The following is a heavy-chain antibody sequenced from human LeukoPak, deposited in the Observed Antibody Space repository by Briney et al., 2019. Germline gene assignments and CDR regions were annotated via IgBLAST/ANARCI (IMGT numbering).Heavy chain of an antibody. CDR2: ISNDGSNK. Sequence: GGSLRLSCAASGFTFSSYGMHWVRQAPGKGLEWVAVISNDGSNKHYADSVKGRFTISRDNSKNTLYLQMNSLRAEDTAVYYCAKDLTGVNYCLDQWGQGTLVTVSS. CDR1: GFTFSSYG. V-gene: IGHV3-30*18. D-gene: IGHD1-7*01. CDR3: AKDLTGVNYCLDQ. J-gene: IGHJ4*02.